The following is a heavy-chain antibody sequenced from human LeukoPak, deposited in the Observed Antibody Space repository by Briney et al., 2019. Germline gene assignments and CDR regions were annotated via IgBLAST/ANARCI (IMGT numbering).Heavy chain of an antibody. J-gene: IGHJ4*02. CDR3: ARESDSSGWYDY. CDR1: GFNFDDYA. D-gene: IGHD6-19*01. Sequence: GVSLRLSCAAPGFNFDDYAIHWVRQAPGKGLEWVSLISGDGGSTFYADSVRGRFTISRDNSKNSLYLQMSSLRSEDTALYFCARESDSSGWYDYWGQGTLVTVSS. CDR2: ISGDGGST. V-gene: IGHV3-43*02.